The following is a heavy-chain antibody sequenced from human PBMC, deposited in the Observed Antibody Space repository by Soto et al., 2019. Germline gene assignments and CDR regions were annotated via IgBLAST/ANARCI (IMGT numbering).Heavy chain of an antibody. V-gene: IGHV4-59*12. J-gene: IGHJ4*02. Sequence: SETLSLTCSVSGDSISTYYWSWIRQPPGKGLEWIGYIFYTGNTNYNPSLKSRVTISVDTSKNQFSLKLTSVTTADTAVYYCATAISPSIPSYFDPWGQGTLVTVSS. CDR1: GDSISTYY. CDR3: ATAISPSIPSYFDP. D-gene: IGHD2-2*02. CDR2: IFYTGNT.